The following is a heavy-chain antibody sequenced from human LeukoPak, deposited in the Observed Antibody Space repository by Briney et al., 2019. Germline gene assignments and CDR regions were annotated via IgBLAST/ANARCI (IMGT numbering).Heavy chain of an antibody. CDR2: IIPIFGTA. V-gene: IGHV1-69*13. Sequence: SVKVSCMASGGTFSSYAISWVRQAPGQGLEWMGGIIPIFGTANYAQKFQGRVTITADESTSTAYMELSSLRSEDTAVYYCARRNDSSGIDYFDYWGQGTLVTVSS. CDR1: GGTFSSYA. CDR3: ARRNDSSGIDYFDY. J-gene: IGHJ4*02. D-gene: IGHD6-19*01.